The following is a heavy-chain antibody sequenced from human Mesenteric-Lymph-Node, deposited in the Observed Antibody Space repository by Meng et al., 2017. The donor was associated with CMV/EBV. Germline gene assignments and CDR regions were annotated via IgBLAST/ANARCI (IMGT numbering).Heavy chain of an antibody. V-gene: IGHV1-3*01. Sequence: SCKASGYPFTSYAMHWVRQAPGQRLEWMGWINAGNGNTKYSQKFQGRVTITRDTSASTAYMELSSLRSEDTAVYYCARMDSGWYGDYWGQGTLVTVSS. D-gene: IGHD6-19*01. CDR3: ARMDSGWYGDY. CDR2: INAGNGNT. J-gene: IGHJ4*02. CDR1: GYPFTSYA.